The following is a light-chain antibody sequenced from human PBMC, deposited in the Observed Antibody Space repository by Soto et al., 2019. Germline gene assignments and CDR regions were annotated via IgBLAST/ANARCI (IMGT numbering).Light chain of an antibody. CDR1: QSFSSSS. CDR2: GAS. V-gene: IGKV3-20*01. CDR3: HQYDSWT. J-gene: IGKJ1*01. Sequence: EIVLTQSPGTLSLSPGGRATLSCRANQSFSSSSLAWYQQKPGQAPRLLIYGASSRATGIPDRFSGSGSGTDFTLTISRLEPEDFAVYYCHQYDSWTFGQGTKVDIK.